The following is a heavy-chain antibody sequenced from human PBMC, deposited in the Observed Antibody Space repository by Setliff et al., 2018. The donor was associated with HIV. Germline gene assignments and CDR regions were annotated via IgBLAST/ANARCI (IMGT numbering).Heavy chain of an antibody. CDR1: GYTFTGYY. CDR2: INPNSGGT. J-gene: IGHJ4*02. CDR3: ARDRRYSGTYHIDY. V-gene: IGHV1-2*02. Sequence: ASVKVSCKASGYTFTGYYMHWVRQAPGQGLEWMGWINPNSGGTNYAQKFQGRVTMTRDTSITTAFLELRSLRSDDTAMYYCARDRRYSGTYHIDYWGQGTRVTVSS. D-gene: IGHD1-26*01.